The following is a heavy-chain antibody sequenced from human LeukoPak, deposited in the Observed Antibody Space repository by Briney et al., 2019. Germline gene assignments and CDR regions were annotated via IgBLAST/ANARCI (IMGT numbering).Heavy chain of an antibody. J-gene: IGHJ4*02. CDR3: AKTRPLDSSSWSHGDY. V-gene: IGHV3-23*01. D-gene: IGHD6-13*01. CDR2: ISGSGDST. CDR1: GFTFSSYA. Sequence: PGGSLRLSCPASGFTFSSYAMSWVRQAPGKGLEWVSAISGSGDSTYYGDSVKGRFTISRDNSKNTLYLQMNSLRAEDTAVYYCAKTRPLDSSSWSHGDYWGQGTLVTVSS.